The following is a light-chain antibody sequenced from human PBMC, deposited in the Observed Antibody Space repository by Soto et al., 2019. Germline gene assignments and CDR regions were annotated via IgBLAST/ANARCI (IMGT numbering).Light chain of an antibody. CDR2: GDS. CDR1: NIGRSS. V-gene: IGLV3-21*02. Sequence: SYELTQPPSVSVAPGQTARITCGADNIGRSSVHWYQQRPGQAPVLVVYGDSVRPSGIPERFSGSNSGNTATLTISRVDAGDEADYLCQVSDTTSDLSVFGTGTKVTVL. CDR3: QVSDTTSDLSV. J-gene: IGLJ1*01.